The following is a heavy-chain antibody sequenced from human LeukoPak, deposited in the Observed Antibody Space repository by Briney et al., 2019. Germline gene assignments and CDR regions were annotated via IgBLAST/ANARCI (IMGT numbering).Heavy chain of an antibody. CDR1: GFTFSSYW. D-gene: IGHD4-17*01. CDR3: ARAPRDYGDYGADY. J-gene: IGHJ4*02. CDR2: INSDGSST. V-gene: IGHV3-74*01. Sequence: GGSLRLSRAASGFTFSSYWMHWVRQAPGKGLVWVSRINSDGSSTSYADSVKGRFTISRDNAKNTLYLQMNSLRAEDTAVYYCARAPRDYGDYGADYWGQGTLVTVSS.